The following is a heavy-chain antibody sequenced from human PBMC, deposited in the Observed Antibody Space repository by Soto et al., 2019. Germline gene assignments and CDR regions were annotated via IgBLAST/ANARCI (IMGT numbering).Heavy chain of an antibody. J-gene: IGHJ6*03. V-gene: IGHV4-39*01. CDR3: ARAWSVRYYYYMDV. D-gene: IGHD2-8*02. CDR2: IYYSGDT. Sequence: SETLSLTCTVSGGSISSSRHFWGWIRQPPGKGLEWIGSIYYSGDTYYNPSLKSRVTISVDTSKNQFSLKLSFLTAADTAVYYCARAWSVRYYYYMDVWGKGTTVTVSS. CDR1: GGSISSSRHF.